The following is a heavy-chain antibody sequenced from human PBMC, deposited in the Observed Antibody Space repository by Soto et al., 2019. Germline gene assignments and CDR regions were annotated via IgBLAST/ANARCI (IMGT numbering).Heavy chain of an antibody. CDR2: ISAYNGNT. V-gene: IGHV1-18*04. CDR3: ARGGTGAYSSGRYDY. Sequence: ASVKVSCKASGYTFTSYGISWVRQAPGQGLEWMGWISAYNGNTNYAQNLQGRVTVTTDTSTRTAYMELRSLTSDDTAVYYCARGGTGAYSSGRYDYWGQGTLVTVSS. CDR1: GYTFTSYG. J-gene: IGHJ4*02. D-gene: IGHD6-19*01.